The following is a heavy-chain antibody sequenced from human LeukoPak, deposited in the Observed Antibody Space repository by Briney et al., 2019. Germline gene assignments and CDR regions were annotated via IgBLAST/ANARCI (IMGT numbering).Heavy chain of an antibody. J-gene: IGHJ4*02. CDR1: GGSISSYS. V-gene: IGHV4-59*01. Sequence: SETLSLTCTVSGGSISSYSWSWIRQPPGKGLEWIGYIYYSGSTNYNPSLKSRVTISVDTSKNQFSLKLSSVTAADTAVYYCARVLGQLADYWGQGTLVTVSS. CDR2: IYYSGST. CDR3: ARVLGQLADY. D-gene: IGHD6-6*01.